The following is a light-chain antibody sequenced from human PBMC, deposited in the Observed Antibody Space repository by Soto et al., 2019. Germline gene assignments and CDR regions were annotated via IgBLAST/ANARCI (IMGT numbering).Light chain of an antibody. CDR2: GAS. V-gene: IGKV3D-15*01. J-gene: IGKJ2*01. CDR3: QQYNNWPPGYT. Sequence: EIVLTQSPASLSLSPGERATLSCRASQSVSSHLAWFQQRPGQAPRLLIYGASNRATGIPARFGGSGSGTEFTLTISSLQSEDSAVYYCQQYNNWPPGYTFGQGTKLEIK. CDR1: QSVSSH.